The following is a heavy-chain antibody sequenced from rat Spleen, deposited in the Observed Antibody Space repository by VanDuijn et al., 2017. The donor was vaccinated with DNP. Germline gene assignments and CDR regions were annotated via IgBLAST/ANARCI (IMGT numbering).Heavy chain of an antibody. V-gene: IGHV2-27*01. CDR1: GFSLTSYH. D-gene: IGHD5-1*01. Sequence: QVELKESGPGLVQPSQTLSLTCTVSGFSLTSYHVTWVRQPPGKGLEWMGRIQSGGSTDYNSALKSRLSISRDTSKSQVFLKMNSLQTEDTAMYFCARNWDYWGQGVMVTVSS. CDR3: ARNWDY. CDR2: IQSGGST. J-gene: IGHJ2*01.